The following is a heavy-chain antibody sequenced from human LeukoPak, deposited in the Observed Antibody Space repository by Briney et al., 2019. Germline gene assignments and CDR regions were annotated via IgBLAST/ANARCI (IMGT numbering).Heavy chain of an antibody. D-gene: IGHD3-22*01. Sequence: ASVKVSCKASGYTFTGYYMHWVRQAPGQGLEWMGWINPNSGGTNYAQKFQGWVTMTRDTSISTAYMELSRLRSDDTAVYYCARGYYDSSGYCLFDYWGQGTLVTVSS. CDR1: GYTFTGYY. CDR3: ARGYYDSSGYCLFDY. V-gene: IGHV1-2*04. J-gene: IGHJ4*02. CDR2: INPNSGGT.